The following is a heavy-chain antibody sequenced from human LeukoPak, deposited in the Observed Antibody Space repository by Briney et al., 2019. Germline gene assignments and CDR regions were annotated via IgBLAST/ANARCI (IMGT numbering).Heavy chain of an antibody. CDR1: GYSISSGYY. D-gene: IGHD1-26*01. CDR2: IYSSGST. J-gene: IGHJ4*02. CDR3: AKSGGYGLIDY. Sequence: SETLSLTCTVSGYSISSGYYWGWIRQPPGKGLEWIGSIYSSGSTYYNASLQSRVTISIETSKNQISLRLNSVTAADTAIYYCAKSGGYGLIDYWGQGTLVTVSS. V-gene: IGHV4-38-2*02.